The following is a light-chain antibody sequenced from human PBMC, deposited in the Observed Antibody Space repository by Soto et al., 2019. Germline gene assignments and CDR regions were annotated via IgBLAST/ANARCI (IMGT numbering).Light chain of an antibody. CDR2: RDG. J-gene: IGLJ3*02. CDR3: AVWDASLTGWV. CDR1: SSNIGSHY. Sequence: QSALTQPPSASGTPGQSLTISCAGSSSNIGSHYVYWYQHLPGTAPKLLILRDGQRPSGVPDRFFGSKSGTSASLAISGLRSEDEAHYYCAVWDASLTGWVFGGGTKLTVL. V-gene: IGLV1-47*01.